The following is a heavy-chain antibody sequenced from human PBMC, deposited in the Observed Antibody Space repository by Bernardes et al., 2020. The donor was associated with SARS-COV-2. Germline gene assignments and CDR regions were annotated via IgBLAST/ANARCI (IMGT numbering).Heavy chain of an antibody. CDR2: ISADKGNT. D-gene: IGHD5-18*01. CDR1: GYSFTSYG. J-gene: IGHJ5*02. V-gene: IGHV1-18*01. CDR3: GTVVGYSYGGGWFDP. Sequence: ASVKVSCKASGYSFTSYGISWVRQAPGQGLEWMGWISADKGNTNYAQNLQGRVTMTTDTSTNTAYMELRSLRSDDPAVYYCGTVVGYSYGGGWFDPWGQGTLVTVSS.